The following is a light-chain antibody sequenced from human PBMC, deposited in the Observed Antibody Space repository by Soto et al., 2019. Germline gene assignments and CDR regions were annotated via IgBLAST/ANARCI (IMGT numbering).Light chain of an antibody. J-gene: IGKJ1*01. CDR1: QSVSSSY. Sequence: ETVMPQSSGTLSVSPGKRSTLSCRASQSVSSSYLAWYQQKPGQAPRLLIHGVSSRATGIPDRFSGSGSGTDFTLTISILEPEDFTVYYCHHDGNSPWTFGQGTKVDIK. CDR3: HHDGNSPWT. V-gene: IGKV3-20*01. CDR2: GVS.